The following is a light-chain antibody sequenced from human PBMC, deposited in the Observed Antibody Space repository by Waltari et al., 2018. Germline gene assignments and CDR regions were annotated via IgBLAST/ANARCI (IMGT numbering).Light chain of an antibody. V-gene: IGKV3-15*01. CDR2: GAS. J-gene: IGKJ1*01. CDR3: QQFNKWPLK. Sequence: EIVMTQSPATLSVSPGERATLSCRASQSVSSNLAWYQQKPGQAPRLLIYGASTRATGIPARFSGSGSGTEFTLTISSLQSEDFAVYYCQQFNKWPLKFGQGTKVEIK. CDR1: QSVSSN.